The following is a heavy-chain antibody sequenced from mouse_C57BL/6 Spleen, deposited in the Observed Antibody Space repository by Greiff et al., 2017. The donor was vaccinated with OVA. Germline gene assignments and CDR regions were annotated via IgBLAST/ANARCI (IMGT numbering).Heavy chain of an antibody. CDR2: IYPSDSET. CDR3: ARGYYGRSAMDY. J-gene: IGHJ4*01. D-gene: IGHD1-1*01. Sequence: QVQLQQPGAELVRPGSSVKLSCKASGYTFTSYWMDWVKQRPGQGLEWIGNIYPSDSETHYNQKFKDKATLTVDKSSSTAYMQLSSLTSEDSAVYYCARGYYGRSAMDYWGQGTSVTVSS. V-gene: IGHV1-61*01. CDR1: GYTFTSYW.